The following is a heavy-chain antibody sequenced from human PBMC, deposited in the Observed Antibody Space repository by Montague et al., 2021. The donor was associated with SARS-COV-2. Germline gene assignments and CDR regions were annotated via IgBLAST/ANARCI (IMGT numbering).Heavy chain of an antibody. Sequence: SLRLSCAASGFTFSGYAMSWVRQAPGKGLEWASAISGSGGSTYYADSVKGRFTISRDNSKNTLYLQMNSLRAEDTAVYYCAKDYRGIAAAGTYYYYGMDVWGQGATVTVPS. J-gene: IGHJ6*02. D-gene: IGHD6-13*01. V-gene: IGHV3-23*01. CDR3: AKDYRGIAAAGTYYYYGMDV. CDR1: GFTFSGYA. CDR2: ISGSGGST.